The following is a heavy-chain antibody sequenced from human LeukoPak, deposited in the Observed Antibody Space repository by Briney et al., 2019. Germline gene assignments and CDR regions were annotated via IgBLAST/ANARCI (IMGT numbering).Heavy chain of an antibody. Sequence: GASVKVSCKASGGTFSSYAISWVRQAPGQGLEWMGWINPNSGGTNYAQKFQGRVNMTRDTAISTAYMELSSLTFDDTAIYYCARVGYFYGSGSQTGGYLDYWGQGTLVTVSS. CDR3: ARVGYFYGSGSQTGGYLDY. CDR1: GGTFSSYA. V-gene: IGHV1-2*02. CDR2: INPNSGGT. D-gene: IGHD3-10*01. J-gene: IGHJ4*02.